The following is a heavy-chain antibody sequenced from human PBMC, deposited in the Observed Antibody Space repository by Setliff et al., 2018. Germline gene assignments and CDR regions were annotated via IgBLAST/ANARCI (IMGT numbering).Heavy chain of an antibody. Sequence: SETLSLTCTVSGGSISSGSYYWSWIRQPAGKGLEWIGHIYTSGSTNYNPSLKSRVTISVDTSKNQFSLKLSSVTAADTAVYYCARGSQYYNFWSGYHLDYYYYGMDAWGQGTTVTVSS. CDR3: ARGSQYYNFWSGYHLDYYYYGMDA. J-gene: IGHJ6*02. V-gene: IGHV4-61*09. CDR2: IYTSGST. CDR1: GGSISSGSYY. D-gene: IGHD3-3*01.